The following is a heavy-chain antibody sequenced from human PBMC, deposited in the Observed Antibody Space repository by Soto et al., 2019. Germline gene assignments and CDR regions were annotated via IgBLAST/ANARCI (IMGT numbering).Heavy chain of an antibody. CDR3: FRGGVTSRTFDY. CDR2: IFPDDSDT. Sequence: GESLKISCKASGYIIKNYWIGWVRQVPGQGLEWMGIIFPDDSDTRYSPSFQGHVTISVDKSISTAYVQWSSLKASDSAIYYCFRGGVTSRTFDYWGQGTLVTVSS. J-gene: IGHJ4*02. V-gene: IGHV5-51*01. CDR1: GYIIKNYW. D-gene: IGHD3-16*01.